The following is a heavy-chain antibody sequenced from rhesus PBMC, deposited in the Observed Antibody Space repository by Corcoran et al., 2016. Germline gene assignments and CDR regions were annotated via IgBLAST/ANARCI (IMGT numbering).Heavy chain of an antibody. CDR1: GAPISSTD. J-gene: IGHJ4*01. V-gene: IGHV4S2*01. D-gene: IGHD2-8*01. CDR2: IFVTGGST. CDR3: ARKGYCSGGVCYYFDY. Sequence: QVHLQVSGPGLVKPSETLPLTCAVSGAPISSTDWTWTRPAPWKGPEWIGRIFVTGGSTYYNPSLKSRVTISTDTSKNQFSLKLSSVTAADTAVYYCARKGYCSGGVCYYFDYWGQGVLVTVSS.